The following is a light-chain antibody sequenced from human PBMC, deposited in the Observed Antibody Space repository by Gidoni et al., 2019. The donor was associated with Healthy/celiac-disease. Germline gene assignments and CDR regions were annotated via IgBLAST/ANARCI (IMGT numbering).Light chain of an antibody. CDR1: SSNIGNNY. CDR2: DTN. J-gene: IGLJ2*01. Sequence: QSVLTQPPSVSAAPGQKVTISCSGSSSNIGNNYVSWYQQLPGTAPKLLIYDTNKRPSGIPDRFSGSKSGTSAILGITGLQTGDEADYYCGTWDSSLSALVFGGGTKLTVL. CDR3: GTWDSSLSALV. V-gene: IGLV1-51*01.